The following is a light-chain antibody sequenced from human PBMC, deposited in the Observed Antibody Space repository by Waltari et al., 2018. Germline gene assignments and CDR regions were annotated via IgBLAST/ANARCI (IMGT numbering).Light chain of an antibody. V-gene: IGLV2-14*03. CDR1: SSDVGGYNY. Sequence: QSALTQPASVSGSPGQSITISCTGTSSDVGGYNYVSWYQKHPGKAPKLRIYDVSNRPSGVSNRFSGSKSGNTASLTISGLQAEDEADYYCSSYTSSSTLGVFGGGTKLTVL. CDR3: SSYTSSSTLGV. J-gene: IGLJ3*02. CDR2: DVS.